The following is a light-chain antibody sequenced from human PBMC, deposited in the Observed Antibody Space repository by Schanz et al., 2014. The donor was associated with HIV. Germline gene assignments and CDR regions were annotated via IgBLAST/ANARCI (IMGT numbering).Light chain of an antibody. CDR3: QQYNSYPLT. CDR1: QDISTY. Sequence: DIQLSQSPSFLSASVGDRVTVTCRASQDISTYLAWYQQKPGKAPNLLIYAASTLHTGVPLRFSGSGSGTDFTLTINGLQPDDFATYYCQQYNSYPLTFGGGTKVEIK. J-gene: IGKJ4*01. V-gene: IGKV1-9*01. CDR2: AAS.